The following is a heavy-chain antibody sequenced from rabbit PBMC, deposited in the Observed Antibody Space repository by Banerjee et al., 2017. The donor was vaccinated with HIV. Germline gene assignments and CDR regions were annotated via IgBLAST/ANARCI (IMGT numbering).Heavy chain of an antibody. V-gene: IGHV1S29*01. CDR3: ARDRIRGAGYAGDGYAMSL. J-gene: IGHJ4*01. CDR2: ISGTGRA. Sequence: QEQLKETGGGLVQPGGSLTLSCKASGFDFSSYPISWVRQAPGKGLEYIGYISGTGRADYASWVNGRFTISSDNAQNTVDLQMTSLTAADTATYFCARDRIRGAGYAGDGYAMSLWGPGTLVTVS. D-gene: IGHD6-1*01. CDR1: GFDFSSYP.